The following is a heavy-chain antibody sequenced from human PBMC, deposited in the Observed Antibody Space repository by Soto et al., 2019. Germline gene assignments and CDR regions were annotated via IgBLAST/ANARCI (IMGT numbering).Heavy chain of an antibody. V-gene: IGHV2-5*02. CDR3: AHSLPGYCSSTSCPSGFDP. Sequence: SGPTLVNPTQTLTLTCTFSGFSLSTSGVGVGWIRQPPGKALEWLALIYWDDDKRYSPSLKSRLTITKDTSKNQVVLTMTNMDPVDTATYYCAHSLPGYCSSTSCPSGFDPWGQGTLVTVSS. CDR2: IYWDDDK. CDR1: GFSLSTSGVG. J-gene: IGHJ5*02. D-gene: IGHD2-2*01.